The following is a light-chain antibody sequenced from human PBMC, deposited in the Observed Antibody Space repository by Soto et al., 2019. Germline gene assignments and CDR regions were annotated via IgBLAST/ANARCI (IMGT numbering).Light chain of an antibody. Sequence: DFKMTQSPSTLSAFVGDRVTITCRASQSIVSWLAWYQQKPGKAPKLLIYKASTLQNGVPSRFSGSGFGTEFTLTISSLQPDDFATYYCQQYHSYWTFGQGTNVEIK. CDR3: QQYHSYWT. V-gene: IGKV1-5*03. CDR1: QSIVSW. CDR2: KAS. J-gene: IGKJ1*01.